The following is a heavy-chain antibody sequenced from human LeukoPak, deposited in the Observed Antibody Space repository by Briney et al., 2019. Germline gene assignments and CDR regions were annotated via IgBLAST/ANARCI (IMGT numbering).Heavy chain of an antibody. V-gene: IGHV1-2*02. J-gene: IGHJ4*02. D-gene: IGHD2/OR15-2a*01. CDR1: GYTFTGYY. CDR2: INPNSGGT. Sequence: ASVKVSCKASGYTFTGYYMHWVRQAPGQGLEWMGWINPNSGGTNYAQKFQGRITMTRDTSITTAYMELSGLTSDDTAVYFCARAEYTSAFARWGLGTLVTVSS. CDR3: ARAEYTSAFAR.